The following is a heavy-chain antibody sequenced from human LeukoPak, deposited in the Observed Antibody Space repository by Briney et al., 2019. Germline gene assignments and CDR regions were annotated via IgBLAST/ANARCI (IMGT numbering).Heavy chain of an antibody. J-gene: IGHJ3*02. CDR3: ARDVGTTQRNAFDI. V-gene: IGHV4-61*02. CDR1: GGSISSGSYY. CDR2: IYTSGNT. Sequence: PAETLSLTCTVSGGSISSGSYYWNWIRQPAGKGLQWNGRIYTSGNTNYNPSLKSRVTISVDTSKNQYSLRLSSVTAADTAVYYCARDVGTTQRNAFDIWGQGTMVSVSS. D-gene: IGHD1-26*01.